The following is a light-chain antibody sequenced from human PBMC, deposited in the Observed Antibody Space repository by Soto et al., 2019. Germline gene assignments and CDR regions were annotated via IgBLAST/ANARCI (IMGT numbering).Light chain of an antibody. CDR2: LGS. V-gene: IGKV2-28*01. CDR1: QGLLHSNGYNY. Sequence: DSVMTQSPLSLPVTPGEPASISCRSSQGLLHSNGYNYLDWYLQKPGQSPQLLIYLGSYRASGVPDRFSGSGSGTDFTLKISRVEADDVGVSYCMQALQTRTVGQRTKVEI. J-gene: IGKJ1*01. CDR3: MQALQTRT.